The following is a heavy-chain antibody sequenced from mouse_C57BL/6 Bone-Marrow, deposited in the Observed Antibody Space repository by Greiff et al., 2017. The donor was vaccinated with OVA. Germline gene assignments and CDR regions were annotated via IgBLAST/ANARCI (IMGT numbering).Heavy chain of an antibody. CDR3: ARIPPYYGSSYEGYFDY. CDR1: GYTFTSYW. V-gene: IGHV1-64*01. J-gene: IGHJ2*01. Sequence: QVQLQQPGAELVKPGASVKLSCKASGYTFTSYWMHWVKQRPGQGLEWIGMIHPNSGSTNYNEKFKSKATLTVDKSSSTAYMQLISLTSEDSAVYYDARIPPYYGSSYEGYFDYWGQGTTLTVSS. CDR2: IHPNSGST. D-gene: IGHD1-1*01.